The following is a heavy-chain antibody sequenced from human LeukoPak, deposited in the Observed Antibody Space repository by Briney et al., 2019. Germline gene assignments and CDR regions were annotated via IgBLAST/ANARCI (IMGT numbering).Heavy chain of an antibody. CDR3: ARGVRDYYDSSGYYEYFQH. CDR1: GGTFSSYA. D-gene: IGHD3-22*01. J-gene: IGHJ1*01. V-gene: IGHV1-69*04. CDR2: IIPILGIA. Sequence: ASVKVSCKASGGTFSSYAISWVRQAPGQGLEWMGRIIPILGIANYAQKFQGRVTITADKSTSTAYMELSSLRSEDTAVYYCARGVRDYYDSSGYYEYFQHWGQGTLVTVSS.